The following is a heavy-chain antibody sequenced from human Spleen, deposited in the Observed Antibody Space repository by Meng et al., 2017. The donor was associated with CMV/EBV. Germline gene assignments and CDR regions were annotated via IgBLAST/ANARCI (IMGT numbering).Heavy chain of an antibody. D-gene: IGHD2-2*01. CDR3: ARKLCSSTSCYGMDV. J-gene: IGHJ6*02. CDR2: INPNSGVT. CDR1: GYTFTGYY. V-gene: IGHV1-2*02. Sequence: ASVKVSCKASGYTFTGYYMDWVRQAPGQGLEWMGWINPNSGVTNYAQKFQGRVTMTRDTSISTAYMELSRLRSDDTAVYYCARKLCSSTSCYGMDVWGQGTTVTVSS.